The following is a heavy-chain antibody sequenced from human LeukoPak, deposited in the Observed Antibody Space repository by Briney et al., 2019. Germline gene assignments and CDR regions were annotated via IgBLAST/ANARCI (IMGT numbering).Heavy chain of an antibody. V-gene: IGHV4-38-2*01. CDR1: GYSISSGYY. CDR2: IHHSGST. Sequence: SETLSLTCAVSGYSISSGYYWGWIRPPPGKGLELIGTIHHSGSTYYTPSLKSRVTISVDTSNNQFSLKLTSVTAADTAVYYCARFARGDLYNWFDPWGQGTLVTVSS. D-gene: IGHD3-3*01. J-gene: IGHJ5*02. CDR3: ARFARGDLYNWFDP.